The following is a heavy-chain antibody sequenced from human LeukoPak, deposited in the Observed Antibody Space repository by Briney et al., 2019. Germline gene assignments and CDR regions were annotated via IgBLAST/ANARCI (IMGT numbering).Heavy chain of an antibody. Sequence: SETLSLTCTVSGGSISSYYWSWIRQPPGKGLEWIGYIYYSGSTNYNPSLKSRVTISVDTSKNQFSLKLSSVTAADTAVYYCATLYYYDSSGYGAASDIWGQGTMVTVSS. V-gene: IGHV4-59*12. CDR2: IYYSGST. CDR3: ATLYYYDSSGYGAASDI. CDR1: GGSISSYY. D-gene: IGHD3-22*01. J-gene: IGHJ3*02.